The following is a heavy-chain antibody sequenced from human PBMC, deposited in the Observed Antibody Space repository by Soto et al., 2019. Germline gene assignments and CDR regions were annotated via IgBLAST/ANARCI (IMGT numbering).Heavy chain of an antibody. CDR2: IYYSGST. CDR3: ARRLVGIAARLDY. J-gene: IGHJ4*02. Sequence: SETLSLTCTVSGGSISSSSYYWGWIRQPPGKGLEWIGNIYYSGSTYYNPSLKSRVTISVDTSKNQFSLNLNSVTAADTAVYYCARRLVGIAARLDYWGQGTQVTVSS. CDR1: GGSISSSSYY. D-gene: IGHD6-6*01. V-gene: IGHV4-39*01.